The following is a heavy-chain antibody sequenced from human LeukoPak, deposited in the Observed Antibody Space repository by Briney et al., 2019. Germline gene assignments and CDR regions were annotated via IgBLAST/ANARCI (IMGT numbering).Heavy chain of an antibody. V-gene: IGHV3-23*01. Sequence: GGSLRLSCAVSGITLSNYGMSGVRQAPGKGLEWVSGINGSGGGTNYAYSVRGRFTISRDNSKNTLYLQMNSLGAEDTAVYFCAKRGVVIRVILVGFHKEAYYFDSWGQGALVTVSS. CDR2: INGSGGGT. J-gene: IGHJ4*02. CDR3: AKRGVVIRVILVGFHKEAYYFDS. D-gene: IGHD3-22*01. CDR1: GITLSNYG.